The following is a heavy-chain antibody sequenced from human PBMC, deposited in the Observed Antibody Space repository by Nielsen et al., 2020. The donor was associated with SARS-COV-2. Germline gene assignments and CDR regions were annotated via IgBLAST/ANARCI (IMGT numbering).Heavy chain of an antibody. J-gene: IGHJ4*02. V-gene: IGHV1-46*01. D-gene: IGHD6-6*01. Sequence: ASVKVSCKASGYTFTNYGISWVRQAPGQGLEWMGIINPSGGSTSYAQKFQGRVTMTRDTSTSTVYMELSSLRSEDTAVYYCARDEAARRRGTDYWGQGTLVTVSS. CDR1: GYTFTNYG. CDR2: INPSGGST. CDR3: ARDEAARRRGTDY.